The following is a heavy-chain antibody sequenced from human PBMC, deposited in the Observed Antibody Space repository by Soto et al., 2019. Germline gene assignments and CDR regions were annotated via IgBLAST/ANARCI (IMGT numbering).Heavy chain of an antibody. V-gene: IGHV3-33*01. CDR1: GFTFSSYG. CDR2: IWYDGSNK. Sequence: GGSLRLSCAASGFTFSSYGMHWVRQAPGKGLEWVAVIWYDGSNKYYADSVKGRFTISRDNARNSLFLQMNSLRDEDAALYYCAEGPHPNIGWPYYFGSWGQGVPVTVSS. CDR3: AEGPHPNIGWPYYFGS. J-gene: IGHJ4*02. D-gene: IGHD6-19*01.